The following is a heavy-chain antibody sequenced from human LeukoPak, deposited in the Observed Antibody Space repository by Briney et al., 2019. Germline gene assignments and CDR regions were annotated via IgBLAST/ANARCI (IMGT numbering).Heavy chain of an antibody. V-gene: IGHV1-2*02. J-gene: IGHJ3*02. CDR1: GYTFTGYY. CDR2: INPNSGGT. Sequence: GASVKVSCKASGYTFTGYYMHWVRQAPGQGLEWMGCINPNSGGTNYAQKFQGRVTMTRDTSISTAYMELSRLRSDDTAVYYCARVSAYCSSTSCYWGAFDIWGQGTMVTDSS. CDR3: ARVSAYCSSTSCYWGAFDI. D-gene: IGHD2-2*01.